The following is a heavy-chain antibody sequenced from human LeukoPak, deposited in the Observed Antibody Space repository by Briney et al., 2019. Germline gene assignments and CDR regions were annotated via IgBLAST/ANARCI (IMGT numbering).Heavy chain of an antibody. J-gene: IGHJ4*02. CDR3: ARIDTVVLPSTMFDY. CDR2: INHSGST. V-gene: IGHV4-34*01. Sequence: SETLSLTCAVYGGSFSGYYWSWIRQPPGKGLEWIGEINHSGSTNYNPSLKSRVTISVDTSRNQFSLKLSSVTAADTALYYCARIDTVVLPSTMFDYWGQGTLVTVSS. D-gene: IGHD2-2*01. CDR1: GGSFSGYY.